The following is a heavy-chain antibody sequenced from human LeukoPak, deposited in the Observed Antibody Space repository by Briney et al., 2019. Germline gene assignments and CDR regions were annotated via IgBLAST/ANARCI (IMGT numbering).Heavy chain of an antibody. CDR3: AKTGGEPFLDY. CDR1: GFTFNIYP. D-gene: IGHD2-8*02. CDR2: ISYDGSNK. Sequence: GGSLRLSCVASGFTFNIYPMHWVRQAPGKGLEWVAVISYDGSNKYYADSVKGRFTISRDNSKNTLYLQMNSLRAEDTAVYYCAKTGGEPFLDYWGQGTLVTVSS. V-gene: IGHV3-30*04. J-gene: IGHJ4*02.